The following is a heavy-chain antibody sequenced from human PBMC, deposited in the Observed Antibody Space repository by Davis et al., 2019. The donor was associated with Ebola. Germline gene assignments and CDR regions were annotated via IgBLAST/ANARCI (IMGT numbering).Heavy chain of an antibody. CDR2: ISWNSGSI. V-gene: IGHV3-9*01. CDR1: GFTFDDYA. J-gene: IGHJ6*02. Sequence: GGSLRLSCAASGFTFDDYAMHWVRHAPGKGLEWVSGISWNSGSIGYADSVKGRFTISRDNAKNSLYLQRNSLRAEDTALYYCAKDPLATPGYGMDVWGQGTTVTVSS. D-gene: IGHD3-10*01. CDR3: AKDPLATPGYGMDV.